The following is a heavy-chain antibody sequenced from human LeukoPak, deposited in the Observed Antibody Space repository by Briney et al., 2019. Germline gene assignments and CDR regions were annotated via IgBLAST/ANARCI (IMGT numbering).Heavy chain of an antibody. J-gene: IGHJ4*02. CDR1: GFTFSNYW. CDR3: ASRAGKPGNTPWCFDY. D-gene: IGHD1-7*01. V-gene: IGHV3-7*01. CDR2: IKQDGSER. Sequence: HPGGSLRLSCAASGFTFSNYWMTWVRQAPGKGPEWVANIKQDGSERNYVDSVKGRSTIARDNTKNSLYLQMTSLRGEDTAVYYCASRAGKPGNTPWCFDYWGQGALVTVSS.